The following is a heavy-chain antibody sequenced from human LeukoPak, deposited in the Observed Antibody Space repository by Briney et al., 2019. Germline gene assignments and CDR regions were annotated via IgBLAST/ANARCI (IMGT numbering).Heavy chain of an antibody. CDR2: INDDGTFT. V-gene: IGHV3-74*01. J-gene: IGHJ4*02. D-gene: IGHD3-10*01. CDR3: ARALWFGETFPAY. Sequence: GGSLILSCAASGFTFRNYWMHWVRQVPGKGLVWVSRINDDGTFTTYADSVKGRFIISRDNAKNSLYLQMNSLRAEDTAVYYCARALWFGETFPAYWGQGTLVTVSS. CDR1: GFTFRNYW.